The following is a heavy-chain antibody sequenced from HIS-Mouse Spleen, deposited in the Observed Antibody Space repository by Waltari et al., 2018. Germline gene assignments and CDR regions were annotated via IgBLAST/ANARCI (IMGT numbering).Heavy chain of an antibody. D-gene: IGHD3-22*01. CDR1: GFTFRSYS. CDR2: ISSSSSYI. V-gene: IGHV3-21*01. CDR3: ARDTYYYDSSGYYHDY. Sequence: EVQLVESGGGLVKPGGSLRLSCAASGFTFRSYSMNWVRQAPGKGLEWVSSISSSSSYIYYADSVKGRFTISRDNAKNSLYLQMNSLRAEDTAVYYCARDTYYYDSSGYYHDYWGQGTLVTVSS. J-gene: IGHJ4*02.